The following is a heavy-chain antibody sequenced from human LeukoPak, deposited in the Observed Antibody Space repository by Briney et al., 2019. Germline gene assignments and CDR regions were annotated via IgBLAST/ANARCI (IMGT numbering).Heavy chain of an antibody. D-gene: IGHD6-13*01. CDR2: IYYSGST. Sequence: PSETLSLTCTVSGGSISSYYWSWIRQPPGKGLEWIGYIYYSGSTNYNPSLKSRVTISVDTSKNQFSLKLSSVTAADTAVYYCARGPWGIRYPSPWGQGTLVTVSS. V-gene: IGHV4-59*01. CDR1: GGSISSYY. J-gene: IGHJ5*02. CDR3: ARGPWGIRYPSP.